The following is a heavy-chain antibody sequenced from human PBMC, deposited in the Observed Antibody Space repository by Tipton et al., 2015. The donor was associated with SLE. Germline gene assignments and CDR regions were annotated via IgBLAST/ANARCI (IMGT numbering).Heavy chain of an antibody. CDR2: IYYSGST. V-gene: IGHV4-39*07. Sequence: TLSLTCTVSGGSISSSSYYWGWIRQPPGKGLEWIGSIYYSGSTYHNPSLKSRVTISVDTSKNQFSLKLSSVTAADTAVYYCARGGEGGSDYWGQGTLVTVSS. D-gene: IGHD3-10*01. CDR1: GGSISSSSYY. CDR3: ARGGEGGSDY. J-gene: IGHJ4*02.